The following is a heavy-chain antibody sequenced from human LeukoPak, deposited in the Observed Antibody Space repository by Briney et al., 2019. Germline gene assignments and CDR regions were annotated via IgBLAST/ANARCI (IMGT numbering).Heavy chain of an antibody. CDR3: TKAPLRSCTGAFCYPFDY. V-gene: IGHV3-30*02. D-gene: IGHD2-8*02. J-gene: IGHJ4*02. CDR1: GFTFSSYG. Sequence: GGSLRLSCAASGFTFSSYGMNWVRQAPGKGLEWVAFTRYDEDNKYCADSVKGRFTVSRDNSRDTLYLQMNSLRVEDTAVYYCTKAPLRSCTGAFCYPFDYWGRGTLVTVSS. CDR2: TRYDEDNK.